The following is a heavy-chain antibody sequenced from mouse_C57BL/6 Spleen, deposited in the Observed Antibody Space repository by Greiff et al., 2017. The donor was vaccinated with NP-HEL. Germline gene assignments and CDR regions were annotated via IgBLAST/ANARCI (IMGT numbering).Heavy chain of an antibody. CDR3: ARSGTTVVSPFDY. D-gene: IGHD1-1*01. J-gene: IGHJ2*01. Sequence: QVQLKESGAELVKPGASVKMSCKASGYTFTSYWITWVKQRPGQGLEWIGDIYPGSGSTNYNEKFKSKATLTVDTSSSTAYMQLSSLTSEDSAVYYCARSGTTVVSPFDYWGQGTTLTVSS. V-gene: IGHV1-55*01. CDR2: IYPGSGST. CDR1: GYTFTSYW.